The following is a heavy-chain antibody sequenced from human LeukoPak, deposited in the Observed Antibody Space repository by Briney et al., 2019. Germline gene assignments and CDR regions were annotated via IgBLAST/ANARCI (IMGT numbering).Heavy chain of an antibody. D-gene: IGHD3-10*01. V-gene: IGHV3-53*01. J-gene: IGHJ6*03. Sequence: PGGSLRLSCVTSGLNVKNNYMFWVRQSPVKGLEWVSIIYSGGNTFYADSVKGRFTISRDNAKNSLYLQMNSLRAEDTAVYYCARGVITMVRGVIYMDVWGKGTTVTISS. CDR3: ARGVITMVRGVIYMDV. CDR2: IYSGGNT. CDR1: GLNVKNNY.